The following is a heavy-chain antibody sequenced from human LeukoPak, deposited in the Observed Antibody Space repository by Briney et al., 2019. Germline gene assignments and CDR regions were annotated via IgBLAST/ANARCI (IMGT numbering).Heavy chain of an antibody. J-gene: IGHJ6*02. V-gene: IGHV1-18*01. D-gene: IGHD2-15*01. CDR2: ISAYNGNT. CDR1: GYTFTSYG. Sequence: VASVKVSCKASGYTFTSYGISWVRQAPGQGLEWMGWISAYNGNTNYAQKLQGRVTMTTDTSTSTAYMELRSLRSDDTAVYYCARFYCSGGSCYPIYGMDVWGQGTTVTVSS. CDR3: ARFYCSGGSCYPIYGMDV.